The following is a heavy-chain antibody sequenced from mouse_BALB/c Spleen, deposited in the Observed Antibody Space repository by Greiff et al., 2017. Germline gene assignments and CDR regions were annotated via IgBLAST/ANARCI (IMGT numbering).Heavy chain of an antibody. Sequence: QVQLQQSGAELAKPGASVKMSCKASGYTFTSYWMHWVKQRPGQGLEWIGYINPSTGYTEYNQKFKDKATLTADKSSSTAYMQLSSLTSEDSAVYYCARGPYYYGSSPWFAYWGQGTLVTVSA. V-gene: IGHV1-7*01. CDR3: ARGPYYYGSSPWFAY. CDR1: GYTFTSYW. J-gene: IGHJ3*01. D-gene: IGHD1-1*01. CDR2: INPSTGYT.